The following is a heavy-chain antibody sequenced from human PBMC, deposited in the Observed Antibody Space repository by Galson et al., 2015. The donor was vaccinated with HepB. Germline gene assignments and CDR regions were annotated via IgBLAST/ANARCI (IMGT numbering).Heavy chain of an antibody. CDR3: ARGVYCSSTSCYDRNIYCSGGSCHDAFDI. J-gene: IGHJ3*02. CDR1: GYTFTSYG. D-gene: IGHD2-2*01. Sequence: SVKVSCKASGYTFTSYGISWVRQAPGQGLEWMGWISAYNGNTNYAQKLQGRVTMTTDTSTSTAYMELRSLRSDDTAVYYCARGVYCSSTSCYDRNIYCSGGSCHDAFDIWGQGTMVTVSS. CDR2: ISAYNGNT. V-gene: IGHV1-18*04.